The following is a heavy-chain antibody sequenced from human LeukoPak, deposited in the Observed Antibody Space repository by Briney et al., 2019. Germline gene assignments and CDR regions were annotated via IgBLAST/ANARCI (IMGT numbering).Heavy chain of an antibody. CDR2: INHSGST. CDR1: GGSFSGYY. J-gene: IGHJ6*01. V-gene: IGHV4-34*01. CDR3: ASTYYDILTGSGNYFGMDV. D-gene: IGHD3-9*01. Sequence: SETLSLTCAVYGGSFSGYYSSWIRQPPGKGLEWIGEINHSGSTNYNPSLKSRVTISVDTSKNQFSLKLSSVTAADTAVYYCASTYYDILTGSGNYFGMDVWGQGTTVTVSS.